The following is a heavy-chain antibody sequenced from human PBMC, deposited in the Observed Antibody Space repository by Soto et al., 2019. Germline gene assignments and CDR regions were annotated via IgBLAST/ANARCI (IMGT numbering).Heavy chain of an antibody. V-gene: IGHV3-30-3*01. CDR2: ISYDGSNK. CDR3: ARDLGGYSYGYEYLGGY. Sequence: RWSLRLSCAASGFTFSSYAMHWVRQAPGKGLEWVAVISYDGSNKYYADSVKGRFTISRDNSKNTLYLQMNSLRAEDTAVYYCARDLGGYSYGYEYLGGYWGQGTLVTVSS. D-gene: IGHD5-18*01. J-gene: IGHJ4*02. CDR1: GFTFSSYA.